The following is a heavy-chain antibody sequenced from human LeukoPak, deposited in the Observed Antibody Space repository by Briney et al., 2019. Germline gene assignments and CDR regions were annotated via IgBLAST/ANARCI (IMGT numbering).Heavy chain of an antibody. CDR3: ARERRYLGDGFLWDRGAFDI. CDR2: INTDGSST. Sequence: GGSLRLSCAASGFTFSSYWMHWVRQAPGKGLVWVSRINTDGSSTSYADSVKGRFTISRDNTKNSLYLQMNSLRAEDTAVYYCARERRYLGDGFLWDRGAFDIWGQGTMVTVSS. J-gene: IGHJ3*02. D-gene: IGHD3-16*01. V-gene: IGHV3-74*01. CDR1: GFTFSSYW.